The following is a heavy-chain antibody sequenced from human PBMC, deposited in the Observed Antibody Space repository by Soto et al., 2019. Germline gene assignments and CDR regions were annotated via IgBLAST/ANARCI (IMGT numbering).Heavy chain of an antibody. J-gene: IGHJ4*02. CDR3: ARKIYDSSGYYYFDY. CDR1: GGTFSSYA. D-gene: IGHD3-22*01. CDR2: IIPIFGTA. V-gene: IGHV1-69*13. Sequence: SVKVSCKASGGTFSSYAISWVRQAPGQGLEWMGGIIPIFGTANYAQKFQGRVTITADESTSTAYMELSSLRSEDTAVYYCARKIYDSSGYYYFDYWGQGTLVTVSS.